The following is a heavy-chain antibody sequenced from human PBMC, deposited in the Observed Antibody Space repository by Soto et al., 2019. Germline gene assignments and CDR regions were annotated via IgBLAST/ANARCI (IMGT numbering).Heavy chain of an antibody. J-gene: IGHJ6*02. CDR1: GYSFTSYW. CDR2: IDPSDSYT. V-gene: IGHV5-10-1*01. D-gene: IGHD2-2*02. Sequence: GESLKISCKVSGYSFTSYWISWVRQMPGKGLEWMGRIDPSDSYTNYSPSFQGHVTISADKSISTAYLQWSSLKASDTAMYYRARRSIDIVVVPAAIRSYYYYYGMDVWGQGTTVTVSS. CDR3: ARRSIDIVVVPAAIRSYYYYYGMDV.